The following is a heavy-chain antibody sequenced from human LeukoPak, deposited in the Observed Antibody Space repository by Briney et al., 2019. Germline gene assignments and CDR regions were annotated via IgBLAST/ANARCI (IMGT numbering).Heavy chain of an antibody. CDR3: AREGEVVPAVHYGMDV. CDR1: GHTFTGYY. D-gene: IGHD2-2*01. Sequence: GASVKVSCKASGHTFTGYYMHWVRQAPGQGLEWMGWINPNSGGTNYAQKFQGRVTMTRDTSISTAYMELSRLRSDDTAVYYCAREGEVVPAVHYGMDVWGQGTTVTVSS. CDR2: INPNSGGT. J-gene: IGHJ6*02. V-gene: IGHV1-2*02.